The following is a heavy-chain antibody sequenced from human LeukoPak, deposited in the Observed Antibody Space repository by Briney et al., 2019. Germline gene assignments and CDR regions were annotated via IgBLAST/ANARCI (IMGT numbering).Heavy chain of an antibody. V-gene: IGHV1-69*13. J-gene: IGHJ5*02. CDR2: IIPIFGTA. Sequence: GASVKVSCKASGGTFSSYAISWVRQAPGQGLEWMGGIIPIFGTANYAQKFQGRVTITADESTSTAYMELSSLRSEDTAVYYCARHYGDYVVGNWFDPWGQGTLVTVSS. CDR3: ARHYGDYVVGNWFDP. CDR1: GGTFSSYA. D-gene: IGHD4-17*01.